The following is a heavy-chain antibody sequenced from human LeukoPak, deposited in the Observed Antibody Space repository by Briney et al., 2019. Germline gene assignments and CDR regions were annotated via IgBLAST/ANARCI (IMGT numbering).Heavy chain of an antibody. V-gene: IGHV3-30*03. CDR1: GFTFSSYG. J-gene: IGHJ4*02. CDR3: ARGMVYANYFDY. D-gene: IGHD2-8*01. CDR2: ISYDGSNK. Sequence: GGSLRLSCAASGFTFSSYGMHWVRQAPGKGLEWVAVISYDGSNKYYADSVKGRFTISRDNSKNTLYLQMNSLRAEDTAVYYCARGMVYANYFDYWGQGTLVTVSS.